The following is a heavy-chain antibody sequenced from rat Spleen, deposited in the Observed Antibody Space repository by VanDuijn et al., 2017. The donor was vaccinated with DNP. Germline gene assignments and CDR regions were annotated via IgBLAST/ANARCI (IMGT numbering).Heavy chain of an antibody. Sequence: QVQLKESGPGLVQPSQTLSLTCTVSGFSLTSYHVSWVRQPPGKGLEWIAAISSGGKTYYNSALKSRLSISRDTSKSQVYLKMNSLQTEDTATYYCARDSDWGQGVMVTVSS. D-gene: IGHD4-3*01. J-gene: IGHJ2*01. V-gene: IGHV2-6*01. CDR2: ISSGGKT. CDR3: ARDSD. CDR1: GFSLTSYH.